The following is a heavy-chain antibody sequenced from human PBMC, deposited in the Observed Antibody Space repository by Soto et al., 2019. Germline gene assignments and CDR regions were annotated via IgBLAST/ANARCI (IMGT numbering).Heavy chain of an antibody. J-gene: IGHJ4*02. V-gene: IGHV3-23*01. Sequence: GESLKISCAASGFTFSSYAMSWVRQAPGKGLEWVSAISGSGGSTYYADSVKGRFTISRDNSKNTLYLQMNSLRAEDTAVYYCAKSRGYYDSSGYQYYFDYWGQGTLVTVSS. CDR1: GFTFSSYA. CDR3: AKSRGYYDSSGYQYYFDY. CDR2: ISGSGGST. D-gene: IGHD3-22*01.